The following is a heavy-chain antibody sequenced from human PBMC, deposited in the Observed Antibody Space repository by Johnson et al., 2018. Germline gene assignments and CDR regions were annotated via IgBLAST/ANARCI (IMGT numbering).Heavy chain of an antibody. V-gene: IGHV3-11*01. CDR1: GFTFNDYY. CDR3: AKDITTSRRGLLDAFDS. J-gene: IGHJ3*02. Sequence: QERLQEAGGGLVTPGESVRLCCPASGFTFNDYYMSWIRQTPGKGLAWIAYISSAGRSVQYADSVKGRFTLSRDNAKNSLYLQMNSLRAEDTALDYCAKDITTSRRGLLDAFDSWGQGTMVTVSS. CDR2: ISSAGRSV. D-gene: IGHD1-26*01.